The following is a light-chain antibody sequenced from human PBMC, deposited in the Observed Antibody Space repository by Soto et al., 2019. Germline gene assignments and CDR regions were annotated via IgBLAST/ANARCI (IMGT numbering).Light chain of an antibody. CDR3: LQYSSYSWT. J-gene: IGKJ1*01. Sequence: DIQMTQSPSTLSASVGDRVTITCRASQSVSNWLAWYRQKPGKAPKLLIYDASSLQSGVPSRFSSGGSGTEFTLTISSLQPEDFATYYCLQYSSYSWTFGQGTKVEIK. CDR2: DAS. CDR1: QSVSNW. V-gene: IGKV1-5*01.